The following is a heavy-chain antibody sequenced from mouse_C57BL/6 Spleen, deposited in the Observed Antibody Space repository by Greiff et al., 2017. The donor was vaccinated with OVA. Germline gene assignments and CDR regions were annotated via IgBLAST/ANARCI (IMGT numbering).Heavy chain of an antibody. J-gene: IGHJ2*01. CDR1: GYTFTSYW. D-gene: IGHD1-1*01. CDR2: IDPSDSYT. V-gene: IGHV1-69*01. Sequence: QVQLQQPGAELVMPGASVKLSCKASGYTFTSYWMHWVKQRPGQGLEWIGEIDPSDSYTNYKQKFKGKSTLTVDKSSSTAYMQLSSLTSEDSAVYYCARRGTTVVATSGVFDYWGQGTTLTVSS. CDR3: ARRGTTVVATSGVFDY.